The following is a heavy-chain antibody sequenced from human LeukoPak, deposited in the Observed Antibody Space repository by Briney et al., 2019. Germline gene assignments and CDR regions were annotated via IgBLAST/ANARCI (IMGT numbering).Heavy chain of an antibody. D-gene: IGHD6-6*01. Sequence: PSETLSLTCTVSGGSISSSSYYWGWIRQPPGKGLEWIGSIYYSGSTYYNPSLKSRVTISVDTSKSQFSLKLSSVTAADTAVYYCARARSIPSHFDYWGKGTSVTVSS. V-gene: IGHV4-39*07. J-gene: IGHJ4*03. CDR3: ARARSIPSHFDY. CDR2: IYYSGST. CDR1: GGSISSSSYY.